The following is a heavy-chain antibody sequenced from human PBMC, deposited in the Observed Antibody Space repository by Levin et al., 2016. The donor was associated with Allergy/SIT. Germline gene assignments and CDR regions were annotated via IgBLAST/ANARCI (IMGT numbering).Heavy chain of an antibody. Sequence: WIRQPPGKALEWLALIYWDDDKRYSPSLKSRLTITKDTSKNQVVLTMTNVDPLDTGTYYCAHEGSKCNGTSCYHEIFHYWGQGTLVTVSS. D-gene: IGHD1-14*01. CDR2: IYWDDDK. J-gene: IGHJ4*01. CDR3: AHEGSKCNGTSCYHEIFHY. V-gene: IGHV2-5*02.